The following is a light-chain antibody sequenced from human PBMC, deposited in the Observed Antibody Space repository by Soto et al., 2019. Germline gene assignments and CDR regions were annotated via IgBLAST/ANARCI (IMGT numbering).Light chain of an antibody. CDR2: WAS. CDR3: QQYYSSPLT. Sequence: DIVMTQSPDSLAVSLGERATINCKSSQSVLYRSNNKNYLAWYQQNPGQPPKLLITWASTRESGAPDRFSGGGSGTDFTFTISSLQAEDVSVYYCQQYYSSPLTFGGVTKVEIK. J-gene: IGKJ4*01. CDR1: QSVLYRSNNKNY. V-gene: IGKV4-1*01.